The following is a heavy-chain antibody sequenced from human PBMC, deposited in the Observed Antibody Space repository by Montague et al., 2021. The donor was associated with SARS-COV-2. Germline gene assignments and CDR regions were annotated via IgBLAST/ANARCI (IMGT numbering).Heavy chain of an antibody. J-gene: IGHJ6*02. Sequence: SAISGDSVTSNSATWHWIRQSPSRGLEWLGRTYYRSRWSNDYAVSVRSRIIINPDTSTNQFSLQLSSVTPEDTAVYFCARGRRRYNWRDETSYYYGMDVWGQGTTVTVSS. CDR3: ARGRRRYNWRDETSYYYGMDV. CDR1: GDSVTSNSAT. V-gene: IGHV6-1*01. CDR2: TYYRSRWSN. D-gene: IGHD1-20*01.